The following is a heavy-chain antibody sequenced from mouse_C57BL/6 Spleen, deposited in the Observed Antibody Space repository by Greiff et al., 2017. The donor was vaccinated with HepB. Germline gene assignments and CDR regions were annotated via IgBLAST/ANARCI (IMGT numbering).Heavy chain of an antibody. CDR1: GYSITSGYY. D-gene: IGHD2-2*01. V-gene: IGHV3-6*01. J-gene: IGHJ3*01. CDR2: ISYDGSN. Sequence: VQLQQSGPGLVKPSQSLSLTCSVTGYSITSGYYWNWIRQFPGNKLEWMGYISYDGSNNYNPSLKNRISITRDTSKNQFFLKLNSVTTEDTATYYCARGDGYDEKFAYWGQGTLVTVSA. CDR3: ARGDGYDEKFAY.